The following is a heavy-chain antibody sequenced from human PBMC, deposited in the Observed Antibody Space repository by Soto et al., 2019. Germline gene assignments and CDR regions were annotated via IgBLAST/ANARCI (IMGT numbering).Heavy chain of an antibody. D-gene: IGHD3-22*01. CDR1: GGSISSYY. CDR3: ARDRYYYDSSGYYSNWFDP. Sequence: PSETLSLTCTVSGGSISSYYWSWIRQPPGKGLEWIGYIYYSGSTNYNPSLKGRVTISVDTPKNQFSLKLSSVTAADTAVYYCARDRYYYDSSGYYSNWFDPWGQGTLVTVSS. CDR2: IYYSGST. V-gene: IGHV4-59*01. J-gene: IGHJ5*02.